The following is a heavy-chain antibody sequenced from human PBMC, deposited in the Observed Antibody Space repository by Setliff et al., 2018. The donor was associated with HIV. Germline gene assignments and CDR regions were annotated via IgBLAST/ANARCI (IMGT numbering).Heavy chain of an antibody. CDR1: GFTFDDYA. CDR2: INWNGDET. D-gene: IGHD5-18*01. V-gene: IGHV3-20*04. CDR3: ARDPRGYSYSYFDD. Sequence: GGSLRLSCTASGFTFDDYAMSWVRQVPGKGLEWVSGINWNGDETYYADSVKGRFIISRDNAKNSLYLQMNSLRVEDTAFYYCARDPRGYSYSYFDDWGQGTLVTVSS. J-gene: IGHJ4*02.